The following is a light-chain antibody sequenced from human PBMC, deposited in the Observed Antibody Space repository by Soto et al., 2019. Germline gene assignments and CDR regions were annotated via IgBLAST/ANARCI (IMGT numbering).Light chain of an antibody. CDR1: QSISSW. J-gene: IGKJ1*01. Sequence: DIQMTQSPSTLSASVGDRVTITCRASQSISSWLAWYQQKPGKAPKLLIYKASSLESGVPSRFSGSGSGTEFTLTISSLQPDDFAAYCCQQYNSYPWTFGQGTKVAIK. CDR3: QQYNSYPWT. CDR2: KAS. V-gene: IGKV1-5*03.